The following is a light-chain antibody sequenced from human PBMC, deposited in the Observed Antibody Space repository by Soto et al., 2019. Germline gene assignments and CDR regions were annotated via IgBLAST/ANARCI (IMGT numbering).Light chain of an antibody. J-gene: IGKJ1*01. CDR2: GAS. V-gene: IGKV3-11*01. Sequence: LVLTQSPGTLSLSPGETATLSCRASQSASSNLAWYQQRPGQAPRLLIYGASTRASGVPDRFSGSGSGTDLTITISSLEPEDFEVYYCQQRSNWPTTFGQGTKVDIK. CDR3: QQRSNWPTT. CDR1: QSASSN.